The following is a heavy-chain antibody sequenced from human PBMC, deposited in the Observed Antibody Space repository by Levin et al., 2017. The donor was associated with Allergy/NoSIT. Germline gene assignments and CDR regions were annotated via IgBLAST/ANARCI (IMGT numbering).Heavy chain of an antibody. CDR2: ISYDGSNK. CDR3: ASSLVVDDAFDI. D-gene: IGHD3-22*01. CDR1: GFTFSSYA. V-gene: IGHV3-30-3*01. J-gene: IGHJ3*02. Sequence: GESLKISCAASGFTFSSYAMHWVRQAPGKGLEWVAVISYDGSNKYYADSVKGRFTISRDNSKNTLYLQMNSLRAEDTAVYYCASSLVVDDAFDIWGQGTMVTVSS.